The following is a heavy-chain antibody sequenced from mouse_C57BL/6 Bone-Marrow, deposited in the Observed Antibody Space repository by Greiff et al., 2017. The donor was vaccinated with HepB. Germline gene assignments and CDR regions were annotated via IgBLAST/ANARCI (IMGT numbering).Heavy chain of an antibody. CDR1: GFTFSDAW. CDR3: TRGGLDYYGSSYSDY. D-gene: IGHD1-1*01. V-gene: IGHV6-6*01. CDR2: IRNKANNHAT. Sequence: EVKLVESGGGLVQPGGSMKLSCAASGFTFSDAWMDWVRQSPEKGLEWVAEIRNKANNHATYYAESVKGRFTISRDDSKSSVYLQMNSLRAEDTGIYYCTRGGLDYYGSSYSDYWGQGTTLTVSS. J-gene: IGHJ2*01.